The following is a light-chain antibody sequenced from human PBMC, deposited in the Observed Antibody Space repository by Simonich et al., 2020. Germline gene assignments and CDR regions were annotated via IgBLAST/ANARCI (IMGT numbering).Light chain of an antibody. Sequence: QSALTQPASVSGSPGQSITISCTGTSSDVGSYNYFSWYPQHPGKAHKLMIYDVSKRPSGGSNIFSGSNSGNTASLTSSGLQAEDEADYYCSSYTSSSTLVFGGGTKLTVL. CDR3: SSYTSSSTLV. CDR2: DVS. J-gene: IGLJ2*01. V-gene: IGLV2-14*01. CDR1: SSDVGSYNY.